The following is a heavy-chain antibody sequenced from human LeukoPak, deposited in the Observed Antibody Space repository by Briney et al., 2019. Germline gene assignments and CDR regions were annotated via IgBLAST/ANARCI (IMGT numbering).Heavy chain of an antibody. CDR2: ISAYNGNT. V-gene: IGHV1-18*01. CDR3: ARVPSPVVVVAATPLYGMDV. Sequence: EASVKVSCKASGYTFTIYGISWVRQAPGQGLEWMGWISAYNGNTNYAQKLQGRVTMTTDTSTSTAYMELRSLRSDDTAVYYCARVPSPVVVVAATPLYGMDVWGQGTTVTVSS. J-gene: IGHJ6*02. D-gene: IGHD2-15*01. CDR1: GYTFTIYG.